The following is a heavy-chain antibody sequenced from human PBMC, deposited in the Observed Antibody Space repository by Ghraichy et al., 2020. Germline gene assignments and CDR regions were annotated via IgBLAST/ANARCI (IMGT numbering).Heavy chain of an antibody. D-gene: IGHD3-22*01. CDR1: GGSISSYY. V-gene: IGHV4-59*01. CDR3: ARDGGGYYDSSGYYTRARGENDAFDI. Sequence: GSLRLSCTVSGGSISSYYWSWIRQPPGKGLEWIGYIYYSGSTNYNPSLKSRVTISVDTSKNQFSLKLSSVTAADTAVYYCARDGGGYYDSSGYYTRARGENDAFDIWGQGTMVTVSS. CDR2: IYYSGST. J-gene: IGHJ3*02.